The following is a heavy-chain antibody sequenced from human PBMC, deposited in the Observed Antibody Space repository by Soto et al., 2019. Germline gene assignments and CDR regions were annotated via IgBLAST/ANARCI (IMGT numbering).Heavy chain of an antibody. D-gene: IGHD5-18*01. CDR2: ISYDGSNK. CDR1: GFTFSSYA. Sequence: GGSLRLSCAASGFTFSSYAMHWVRQAPGKGLERVAVISYDGSNKYYADSVKGRFTISRDNSKNTLYLQMNSLRAEDTAVYYCARGSTWIQLWGPYYFDYWGQGTLVTVSS. CDR3: ARGSTWIQLWGPYYFDY. J-gene: IGHJ4*02. V-gene: IGHV3-30-3*01.